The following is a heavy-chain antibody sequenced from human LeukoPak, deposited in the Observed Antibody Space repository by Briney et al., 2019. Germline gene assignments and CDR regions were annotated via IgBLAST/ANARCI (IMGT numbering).Heavy chain of an antibody. CDR3: ARSGIWHFGWLTRSMDV. CDR1: GFTSSNDW. D-gene: IGHD3-9*01. CDR2: IKEEVSEI. J-gene: IGHJ6*01. V-gene: IGHV3-7*02. Sequence: VGALRLSCAASGFTSSNDWMSSGCQGPGEGLGWVSNIKEEVSEIYYVDSVRGRFTISKDNAKNTLYLQMNSLRAEATAVYYCARSGIWHFGWLTRSMDVWGEGTTVTVSS.